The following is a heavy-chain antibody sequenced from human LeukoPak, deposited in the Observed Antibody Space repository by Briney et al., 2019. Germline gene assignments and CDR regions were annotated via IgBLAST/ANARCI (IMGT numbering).Heavy chain of an antibody. CDR1: GFTFSSYS. J-gene: IGHJ6*03. Sequence: GGSLRLSCAASGFTFSSYSMNWVRQAPGKGLEWVSYISSSSSTIYYADSVKGRFTISRDNAKNSLYLQMNSLRAEDTAVYYCAKSYYDILTGYLDLGYYYYYMDVWGKGTTVTVSS. CDR3: AKSYYDILTGYLDLGYYYYYMDV. D-gene: IGHD3-9*01. V-gene: IGHV3-48*01. CDR2: ISSSSSTI.